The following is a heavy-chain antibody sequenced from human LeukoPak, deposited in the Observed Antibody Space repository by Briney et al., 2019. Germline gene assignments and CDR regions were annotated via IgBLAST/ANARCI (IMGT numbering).Heavy chain of an antibody. V-gene: IGHV4-34*01. D-gene: IGHD2-2*03. CDR1: GGSFSGYY. J-gene: IGHJ4*02. Sequence: SETLSLTCAVYGGSFSGYYWSWIRQPPGKGLEWIGEINHSGSTNYNPSLKSRVTISVDTSKNQFSLKLSSVTAADTAVYYCARWMSPGRFDYWGQGTLVTVSS. CDR2: INHSGST. CDR3: ARWMSPGRFDY.